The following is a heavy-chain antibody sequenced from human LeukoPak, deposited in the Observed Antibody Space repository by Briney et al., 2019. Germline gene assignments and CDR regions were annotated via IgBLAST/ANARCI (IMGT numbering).Heavy chain of an antibody. V-gene: IGHV3-11*04. CDR2: ISSSGSTI. CDR1: GFTFSDYY. CDR3: AGVYYDRMYYYMDV. Sequence: PGGSLRLSCAASGFTFSDYYMSWIRQAPGKGLEWVSYISSSGSTIYYADSVKGRFTISRDNAKNSLYLQMNSLRAEDTAVYYCAGVYYDRMYYYMDVWGKGTTVTVSS. D-gene: IGHD3-22*01. J-gene: IGHJ6*03.